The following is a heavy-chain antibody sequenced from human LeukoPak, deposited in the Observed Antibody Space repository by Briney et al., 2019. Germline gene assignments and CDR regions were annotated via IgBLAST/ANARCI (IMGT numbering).Heavy chain of an antibody. Sequence: AASVKVSCKASGYTFSRYGMHWVRQAPGQGLEWMGWINAGNGNTKYSQKFQGRVTITRDTSASTAYMELSSLRSEDTAVYYCARAPYCSSTSCMGFDPWGQGTLVTVSS. CDR2: INAGNGNT. CDR3: ARAPYCSSTSCMGFDP. V-gene: IGHV1-3*01. CDR1: GYTFSRYG. J-gene: IGHJ5*02. D-gene: IGHD2-2*01.